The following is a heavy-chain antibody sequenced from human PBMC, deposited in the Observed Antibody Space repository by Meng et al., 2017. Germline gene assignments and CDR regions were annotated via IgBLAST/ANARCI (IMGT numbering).Heavy chain of an antibody. CDR2: IYWDDDK. CDR3: AHKQGTTEDFDY. CDR1: GCSLITSRVG. D-gene: IGHD4-17*01. Sequence: QIAFKEAGPPPCTPTASLTLTFTFSGCSLITSRVGVGWTGPPPGKALEWLALIYWDDDKRYIPPLKSRPTSTKDTSKNQLVPTMTNSDPVDTATYCCAHKQGTTEDFDYWGQGTLVTVSS. J-gene: IGHJ4*02. V-gene: IGHV2-5*02.